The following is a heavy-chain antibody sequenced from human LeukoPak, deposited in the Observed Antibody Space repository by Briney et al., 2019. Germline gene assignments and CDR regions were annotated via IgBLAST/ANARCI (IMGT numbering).Heavy chain of an antibody. D-gene: IGHD1-14*01. Sequence: ASVKVSCKASGYTFTSCDINWVRQATGQGPEWMGWMNPNSGNTGYAQKFQGRVTMTRNTSISTAYMELSSLRSEDTAVYYCARGGPGDYYYYGMDVWGQGTTVTVSS. CDR3: ARGGPGDYYYYGMDV. V-gene: IGHV1-8*01. CDR2: MNPNSGNT. CDR1: GYTFTSCD. J-gene: IGHJ6*02.